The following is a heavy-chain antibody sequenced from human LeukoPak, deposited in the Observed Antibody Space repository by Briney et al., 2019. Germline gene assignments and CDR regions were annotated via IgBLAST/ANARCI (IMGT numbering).Heavy chain of an antibody. CDR2: IYSGGST. CDR3: ARASDSSTPERYYYYYYGMDV. Sequence: GGSLRLSCAASGFTVSSNYMSWVRQAPGKGLEWVSVIYSGGSTYYADSVKGRFTISRDNSKNTLYLQMNSLRAEDTAVYYCARASDSSTPERYYYYYYGMDVWGQGTTVTVSS. J-gene: IGHJ6*02. V-gene: IGHV3-53*01. D-gene: IGHD6-13*01. CDR1: GFTVSSNY.